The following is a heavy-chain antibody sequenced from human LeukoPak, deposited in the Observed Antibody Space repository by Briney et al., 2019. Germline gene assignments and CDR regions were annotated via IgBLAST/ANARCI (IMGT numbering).Heavy chain of an antibody. CDR1: GYTFTSYG. Sequence: GASVKVSCKASGYTFTSYGISWVRQAPGQGLEWMGWISAYNGNTNYAQKLQGRVTMTRNTSISTAYMELSSLRSEDTAVYYCARGHGPMVRGVINYWGQGTLVTVSS. V-gene: IGHV1-18*01. D-gene: IGHD3-10*01. CDR3: ARGHGPMVRGVINY. CDR2: ISAYNGNT. J-gene: IGHJ4*02.